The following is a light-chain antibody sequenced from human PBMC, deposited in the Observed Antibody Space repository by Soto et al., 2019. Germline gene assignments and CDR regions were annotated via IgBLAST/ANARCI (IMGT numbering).Light chain of an antibody. CDR1: QSVSSN. Sequence: IVITQSAVAVSVTPGERATLSCRASQSVSSNLAWYQQTPGQAPRLLIYFASTRATGIPARFSGSGSGTEFTLTISSLQSEDFEVYYCQQYNNWPPTFGHGTKVD. V-gene: IGKV3-15*01. CDR3: QQYNNWPPT. J-gene: IGKJ3*01. CDR2: FAS.